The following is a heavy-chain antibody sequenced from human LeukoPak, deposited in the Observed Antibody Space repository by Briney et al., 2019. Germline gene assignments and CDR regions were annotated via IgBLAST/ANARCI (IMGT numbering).Heavy chain of an antibody. CDR1: GFTFSSYA. Sequence: GGSLRLSCAASGFTFSSYAMSWVRQAPGKGLEWVSAISGSGSTIYYADSVKGRFTISRDNAKNSLYLQMNSLRAEDTAVYYCARDGSSVSLYGMDVWGQGTTVTVSS. D-gene: IGHD2-2*01. J-gene: IGHJ6*02. V-gene: IGHV3-23*01. CDR2: ISGSGSTI. CDR3: ARDGSSVSLYGMDV.